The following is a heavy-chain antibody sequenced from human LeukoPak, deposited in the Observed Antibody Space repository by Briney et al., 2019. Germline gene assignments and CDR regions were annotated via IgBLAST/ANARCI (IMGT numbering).Heavy chain of an antibody. CDR2: ISSSGVYI. CDR3: ARDFRIYYGSGSYGSRFDP. D-gene: IGHD3-10*01. CDR1: GFTFNDYG. V-gene: IGHV3-21*01. Sequence: GGSLRLSCAASGFTFNDYGMNWVRQAPGKGLEWVSSISSSGVYIYYADSLKGRFTISRDNAKNSLYLQMNSLRAVDTAIYFCARDFRIYYGSGSYGSRFDPWGQGTLVTVSS. J-gene: IGHJ5*02.